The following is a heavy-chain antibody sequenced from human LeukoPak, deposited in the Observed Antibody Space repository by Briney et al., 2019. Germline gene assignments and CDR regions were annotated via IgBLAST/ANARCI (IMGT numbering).Heavy chain of an antibody. CDR3: ASLGYEYGSGSPLVPYYYYGMDV. D-gene: IGHD3-10*01. V-gene: IGHV4-34*01. CDR1: GGAFSGYY. J-gene: IGHJ6*02. Sequence: PSETLSLTCAVYGGAFSGYYWSWIRQPPGKGLEWIGQINHSGSTNYNPSLKSRVTISVDTSKNQFSLKLSSVTAADTAVYYCASLGYEYGSGSPLVPYYYYGMDVWGQGTTVTVSS. CDR2: INHSGST.